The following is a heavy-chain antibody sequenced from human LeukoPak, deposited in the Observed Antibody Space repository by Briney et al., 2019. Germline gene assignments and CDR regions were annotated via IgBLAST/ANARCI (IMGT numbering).Heavy chain of an antibody. Sequence: SVKVSCKASGGTFSSYAISWVRQAPGQGLEWMGGIIPIFGTANYAQKFQGRVTITADESTSTAYMELSSLRSEDTAVYYCAREAQFGVVIAYYFDYWGQGTLVTVSS. CDR3: AREAQFGVVIAYYFDY. CDR2: IIPIFGTA. V-gene: IGHV1-69*13. D-gene: IGHD3-3*01. J-gene: IGHJ4*02. CDR1: GGTFSSYA.